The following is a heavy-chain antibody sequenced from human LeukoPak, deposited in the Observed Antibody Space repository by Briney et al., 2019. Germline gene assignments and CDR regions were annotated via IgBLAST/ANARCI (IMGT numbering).Heavy chain of an antibody. CDR2: IYSGGST. J-gene: IGHJ6*02. V-gene: IGHV3-66*01. D-gene: IGHD4-17*01. CDR3: ATFLTVTPFSV. Sequence: GGSLRLSCAASGFTFSSNYMRWVRQAPGKGREWVSVIYSGGSTYYADSVKGRFTISRDNSKNTLYLQMNSLRAEDTAVYYCATFLTVTPFSVWGRGTTVTVSS. CDR1: GFTFSSNY.